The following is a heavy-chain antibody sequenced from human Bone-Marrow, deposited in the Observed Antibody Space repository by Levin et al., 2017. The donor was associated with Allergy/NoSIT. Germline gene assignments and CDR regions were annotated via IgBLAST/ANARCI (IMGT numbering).Heavy chain of an antibody. CDR1: DGSLNNYY. CDR3: ARRMTVVYSMDI. CDR2: INYGGGT. J-gene: IGHJ6*03. D-gene: IGHD2-21*01. V-gene: IGHV4-34*01. Sequence: RASETLSLTCAVYDGSLNNYYWSWIRQPPGKGLEWIGEINYGGGTNYNPSLKSRVTISLDRSNYQFSLRLRSMTAADTAVYYCARRMTVVYSMDIWGKGTTVTVSS.